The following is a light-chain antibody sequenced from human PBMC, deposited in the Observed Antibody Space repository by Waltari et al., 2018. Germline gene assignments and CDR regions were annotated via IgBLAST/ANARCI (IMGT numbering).Light chain of an antibody. V-gene: IGKV4-1*01. CDR1: QSVLYSSNNNNY. J-gene: IGKJ1*01. CDR3: QQYYSTPRT. CDR2: WAS. Sequence: DIVMTQYPDSLAVSLGERATIYCKYSQSVLYSSNNNNYLAWYQQKPGQPPKLLIYWASTRQSGVPDRFSGSGSGTDFTLTISSLQAEDVAVYYCQQYYSTPRTFGQGTKVEIK.